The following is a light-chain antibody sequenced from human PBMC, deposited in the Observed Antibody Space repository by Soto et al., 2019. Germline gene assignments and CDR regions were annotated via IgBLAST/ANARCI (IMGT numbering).Light chain of an antibody. J-gene: IGLJ3*02. CDR2: EVS. V-gene: IGLV2-14*01. Sequence: QSALTQPASVSGSPGQSITISCTGTSSDVGGYNYVSWYQQHPGKARKLMIYEVSNRPSGVSNRFSGSKSGNTASLTISGLQAEDEADYYCSSYTSSSTREGWVFGGGTQLTVL. CDR3: SSYTSSSTREGWV. CDR1: SSDVGGYNY.